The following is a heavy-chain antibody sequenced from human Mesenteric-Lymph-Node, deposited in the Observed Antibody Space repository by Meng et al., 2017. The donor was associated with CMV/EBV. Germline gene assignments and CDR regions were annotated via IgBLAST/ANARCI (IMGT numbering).Heavy chain of an antibody. D-gene: IGHD3-22*01. V-gene: IGHV3-23*03. CDR1: GFTFSSYS. CDR2: IYSGGSST. J-gene: IGHJ4*02. Sequence: GESLKISCAASGFTFSSYSMNWVRQAPGKGLEWVSVIYSGGSSTYYADSVKGRFTISRDNSRNTLYLQMNSLRAEDTAVYYCAANPRYYYDSSGYYDSSWGQGTLVTVSS. CDR3: AANPRYYYDSSGYYDSS.